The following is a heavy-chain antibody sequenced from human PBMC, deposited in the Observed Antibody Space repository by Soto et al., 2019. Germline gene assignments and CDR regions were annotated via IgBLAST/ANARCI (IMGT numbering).Heavy chain of an antibody. J-gene: IGHJ4*02. CDR2: ISYDGSNK. D-gene: IGHD6-6*01. V-gene: IGHV3-30*03. Sequence: QVQLVESGGGVVQPGRSLRLSCAASGFTFSSYGMDWVRQAPGQGLEWVAVISYDGSNKYYADSVKGRFTIPRDNSKNTLYLQMNSLRAEDTAVYYCHSSSSGSSFDYWGQGTLVTVSS. CDR1: GFTFSSYG. CDR3: HSSSSGSSFDY.